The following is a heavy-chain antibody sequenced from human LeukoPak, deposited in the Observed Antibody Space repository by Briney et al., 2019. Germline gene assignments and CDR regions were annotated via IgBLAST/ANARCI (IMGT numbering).Heavy chain of an antibody. CDR1: GFTFSNYW. CDR3: AGGQGFLIDY. Sequence: GGSLRLSCAASGFTFSNYWMDWVRQAPGKGLEWVANIKQDGSAKYYVDSVKGRLTISRDNAKSLLYLQMNSLRAEDAAVYYCAGGQGFLIDYWGQGTLVTVSS. V-gene: IGHV3-7*01. CDR2: IKQDGSAK. J-gene: IGHJ4*02. D-gene: IGHD3-3*01.